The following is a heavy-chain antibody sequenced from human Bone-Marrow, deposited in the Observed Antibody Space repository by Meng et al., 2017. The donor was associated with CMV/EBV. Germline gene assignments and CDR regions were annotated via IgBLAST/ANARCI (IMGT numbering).Heavy chain of an antibody. CDR3: ARSPARGYSWVGWFDP. D-gene: IGHD3-22*01. CDR1: GSITSGDYY. J-gene: IGHJ5*02. CDR2: IYYSGST. Sequence: GSITSGDYYWTWIRQPPGKGLEWIGYIYYSGSTCYNLSLKSRLTISVDTSKNQFSLKLSSVTAADTAVYYCARSPARGYSWVGWFDPWGQGTLVTVSS. V-gene: IGHV4-30-4*08.